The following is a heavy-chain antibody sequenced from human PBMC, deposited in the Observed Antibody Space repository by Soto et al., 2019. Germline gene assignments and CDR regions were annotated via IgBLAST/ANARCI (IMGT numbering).Heavy chain of an antibody. D-gene: IGHD5-18*01. CDR3: ARGIQLRYGMDA. CDR2: VKSDGST. J-gene: IGHJ6*02. CDR1: GFTFSNYW. V-gene: IGHV3-74*01. Sequence: GSLRLSCAASGFTFSNYWMHWVRQAPGKGLVWVSRVKSDGSTYYADSVKGRFAISRDNAKNTLYLQMNSLRAEDTAVYYCARGIQLRYGMDAWGPGTTVTVSS.